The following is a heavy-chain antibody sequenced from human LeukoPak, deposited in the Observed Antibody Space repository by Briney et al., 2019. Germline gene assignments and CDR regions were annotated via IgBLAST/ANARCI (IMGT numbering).Heavy chain of an antibody. V-gene: IGHV1-18*04. CDR3: ARQAGGYSSGWYQFHFDY. D-gene: IGHD6-19*01. CDR1: GYTFTSHG. J-gene: IGHJ4*02. CDR2: INTYSTNT. Sequence: ASVKVSCTASGYTFTSHGITWVRQAPGQGLEWMGWINTYSTNTNYAQKLQGRVTMTTDTSTSTAYMELRSLRSDDTAVYYCARQAGGYSSGWYQFHFDYWGQGTLVTVSS.